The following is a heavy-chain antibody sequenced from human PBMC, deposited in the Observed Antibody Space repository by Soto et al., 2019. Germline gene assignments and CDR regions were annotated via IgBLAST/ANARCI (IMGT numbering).Heavy chain of an antibody. CDR3: ARWAAYCGVYCYRFVDY. D-gene: IGHD2-21*02. V-gene: IGHV3-11*05. J-gene: IGHJ4*02. CDR1: GFTFSDYY. Sequence: QVQLVESGGGLVKPGGSLRLSCAASGFTFSDYYMSWLRQAPGKGLEWVSYISSSSSYTNYADSVKGRITISRDNAKNSMYLQRNSLRADVTAVYYCARWAAYCGVYCYRFVDYWGQGTLVTVSS. CDR2: ISSSSSYT.